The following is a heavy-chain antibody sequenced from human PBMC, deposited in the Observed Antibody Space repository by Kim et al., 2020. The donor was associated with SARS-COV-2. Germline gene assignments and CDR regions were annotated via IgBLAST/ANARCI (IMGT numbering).Heavy chain of an antibody. V-gene: IGHV1-18*01. Sequence: ASVKVSCKASGYTFTSYGISWVRQAPGQGLEWMGWISAYNGNTNYAQKLQGRVTMTTDTSTSTAYMELRSLRSDDTAVYYCARVLENYYGILPSYAFDIWGQGTMVTVSS. D-gene: IGHD3-9*01. J-gene: IGHJ3*02. CDR2: ISAYNGNT. CDR1: GYTFTSYG. CDR3: ARVLENYYGILPSYAFDI.